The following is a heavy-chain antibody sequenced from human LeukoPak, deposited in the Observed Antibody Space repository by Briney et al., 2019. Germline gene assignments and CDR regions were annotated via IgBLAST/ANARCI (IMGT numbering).Heavy chain of an antibody. CDR3: ARGYCGGGTCYEGY. D-gene: IGHD2-15*01. CDR1: GFTFTSYS. J-gene: IGHJ4*02. V-gene: IGHV3-21*01. CDR2: ISRGSNYI. Sequence: PGGSLRLSCAASGFTFTSYSMNWVRQAPGKGLEWVSSISRGSNYIYYADSVKGRFTISRDNAKNSLYLQMSSLRAEDTAVYYCARGYCGGGTCYEGYWGQGTLVTVSS.